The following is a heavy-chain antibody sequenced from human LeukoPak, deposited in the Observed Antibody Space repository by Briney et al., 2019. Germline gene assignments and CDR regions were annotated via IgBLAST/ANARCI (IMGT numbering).Heavy chain of an antibody. Sequence: PSETLSLTCTVSGGSIYSSTYYWGWIRQPPGKGLEWIGSIYYSGSSYYNPSLKSRVTFSLDTSKNQFSLKLSSVTAADTAVYYCARKGKLGDAFDIWGQGTMVTVSS. J-gene: IGHJ3*02. V-gene: IGHV4-39*07. D-gene: IGHD3-16*01. CDR1: GGSIYSSTYY. CDR3: ARKGKLGDAFDI. CDR2: IYYSGSS.